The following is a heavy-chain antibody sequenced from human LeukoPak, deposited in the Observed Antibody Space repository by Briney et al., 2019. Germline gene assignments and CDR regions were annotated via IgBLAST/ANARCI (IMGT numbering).Heavy chain of an antibody. D-gene: IGHD4-23*01. V-gene: IGHV1-69*05. CDR2: IIPIFGTA. CDR1: GGTFSSYA. Sequence: ASVKVSCKASGGTFSSYAMIWVRQAPGQGLEWMGGIIPIFGTANYAQKFQGRVTITTDESTSTAYMELSSLRSEDTAVYYCARHYGGNPYFDYWGQGTLVTVSS. J-gene: IGHJ4*02. CDR3: ARHYGGNPYFDY.